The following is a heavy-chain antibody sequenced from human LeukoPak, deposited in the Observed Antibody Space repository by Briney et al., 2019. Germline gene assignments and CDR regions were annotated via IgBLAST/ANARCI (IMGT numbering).Heavy chain of an antibody. CDR1: GFTFSSYS. Sequence: GGSLRLSCAASGFTFSSYSMTWVRQAPGKGLEWVSSISSSSSYIYYADSVKGRFTISRDNAKNSLYLQMNSLRAEDTAVYYCARDWVRITIFGVGNNWFDPWGQGTLVTVSS. CDR3: ARDWVRITIFGVGNNWFDP. V-gene: IGHV3-21*01. D-gene: IGHD3-3*01. CDR2: ISSSSSYI. J-gene: IGHJ5*02.